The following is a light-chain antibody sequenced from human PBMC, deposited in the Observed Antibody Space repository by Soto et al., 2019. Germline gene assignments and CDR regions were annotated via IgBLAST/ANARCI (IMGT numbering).Light chain of an antibody. J-gene: IGKJ3*01. CDR2: GAS. Sequence: EIVMTQSPATLSVSPGERATLSCRASQSVSGNLAWYQQKPGQAPRLLIYGASTRATGIPARFSGSGSGTEFTLTISSLQSEDFVVYCCQQYNNWPQGFGPGTKVDIK. CDR1: QSVSGN. CDR3: QQYNNWPQG. V-gene: IGKV3-15*01.